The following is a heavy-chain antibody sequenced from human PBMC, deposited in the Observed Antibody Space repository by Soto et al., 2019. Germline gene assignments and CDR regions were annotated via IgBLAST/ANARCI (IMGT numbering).Heavy chain of an antibody. D-gene: IGHD2-15*01. Sequence: GGSLRLSCAASGFTFSSYAMSWVRQAPGKGLEWVSAISGSGGSTYYADSVKGRFTISRDNSKNTLYLQMNSLRAEDTAVYYCAKDTDIVVVVAAIPGPYGMDVWGQGTTVTVSS. V-gene: IGHV3-23*01. J-gene: IGHJ6*02. CDR3: AKDTDIVVVVAAIPGPYGMDV. CDR2: ISGSGGST. CDR1: GFTFSSYA.